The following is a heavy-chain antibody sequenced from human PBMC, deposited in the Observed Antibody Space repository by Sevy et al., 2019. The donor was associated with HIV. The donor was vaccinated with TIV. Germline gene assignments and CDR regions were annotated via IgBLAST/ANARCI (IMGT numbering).Heavy chain of an antibody. D-gene: IGHD6-13*01. J-gene: IGHJ4*02. V-gene: IGHV3-72*01. CDR3: ATYAGIAVVGRVFDY. CDR2: TGDKADSYTT. Sequence: GGSLRLSCAASGFTFNDHYMEWVRQAPGKGLEWVGRTGDKADSYTTEYAAPVKGRFTISRDDSKNSLYMQMNSLKTEDTAVYYCATYAGIAVVGRVFDYWGQGSLVTVSS. CDR1: GFTFNDHY.